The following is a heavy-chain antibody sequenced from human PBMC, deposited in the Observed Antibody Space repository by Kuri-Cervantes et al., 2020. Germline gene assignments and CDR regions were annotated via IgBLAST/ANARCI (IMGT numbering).Heavy chain of an antibody. Sequence: KVSCKGSGYSFTSYWIVWVRQMPGKGLEWMGIIYPGDSDTRYSPSFQGQVTISADKSISTAYLQWSSLKASDTAIYYCARSSSWYGNFDLWGRGTLVTVSS. CDR1: GYSFTSYW. J-gene: IGHJ2*01. V-gene: IGHV5-51*01. CDR3: ARSSSWYGNFDL. D-gene: IGHD6-13*01. CDR2: IYPGDSDT.